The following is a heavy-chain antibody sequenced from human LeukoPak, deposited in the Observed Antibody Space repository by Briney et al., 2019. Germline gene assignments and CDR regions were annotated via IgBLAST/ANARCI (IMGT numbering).Heavy chain of an antibody. CDR3: ARDSSYYDSSGYRDY. Sequence: ASVKVSCKASGYTFTSYYMHWVRQAPGQGLEWMGLINPTGGSTGYAQKFQGRVTMTRDTSTSTVYMELSSLRSEDTAVYYCARDSSYYDSSGYRDYWGQGTLVTVSS. CDR1: GYTFTSYY. J-gene: IGHJ4*02. CDR2: INPTGGST. D-gene: IGHD3-22*01. V-gene: IGHV1-46*01.